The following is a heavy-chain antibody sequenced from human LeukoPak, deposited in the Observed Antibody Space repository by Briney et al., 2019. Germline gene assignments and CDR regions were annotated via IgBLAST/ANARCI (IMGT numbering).Heavy chain of an antibody. V-gene: IGHV4-34*01. Sequence: PSETLSLTCAVYGGSFSGYYWSWIRQPPGKGLEWIGEINHSGSTNYNPSLKSRVTISVDTSKNQFSLKLSSVTAADTAVYYCARTIGYCSGGSCHYYFDYWGQGTLVTVSS. CDR2: INHSGST. CDR3: ARTIGYCSGGSCHYYFDY. CDR1: GGSFSGYY. J-gene: IGHJ4*02. D-gene: IGHD2-15*01.